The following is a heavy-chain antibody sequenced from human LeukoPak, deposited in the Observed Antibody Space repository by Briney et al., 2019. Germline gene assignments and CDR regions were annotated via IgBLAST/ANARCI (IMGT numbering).Heavy chain of an antibody. CDR2: IDTSGNT. CDR1: GVSFSGYY. D-gene: IGHD6-13*01. CDR3: ARVSSSWYQDWYFDL. Sequence: SETLSLTCAVYGVSFSGYYWSWLRQPAGKGLEWIGRIDTSGNTNYKPSLKSRVTMSVDTSKNQFSLKLSSVTAADTAVYYCARVSSSWYQDWYFDLWGRGTLVTVSS. V-gene: IGHV4-59*10. J-gene: IGHJ2*01.